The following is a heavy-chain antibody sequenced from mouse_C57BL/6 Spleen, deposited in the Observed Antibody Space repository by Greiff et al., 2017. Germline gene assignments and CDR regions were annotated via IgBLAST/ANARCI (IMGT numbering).Heavy chain of an antibody. Sequence: VQLQESGPELVKPGASVKISCKASGYAFSSSWMNWVKQRPGKGLEWIGRIYPGDGDTNYNGKFKGKATLTADKSSSTAYMQLSSLTSEDSAVYFCARSFDGPWFAYWGQGTLVTVSA. CDR1: GYAFSSSW. D-gene: IGHD1-2*01. CDR3: ARSFDGPWFAY. V-gene: IGHV1-82*01. CDR2: IYPGDGDT. J-gene: IGHJ3*01.